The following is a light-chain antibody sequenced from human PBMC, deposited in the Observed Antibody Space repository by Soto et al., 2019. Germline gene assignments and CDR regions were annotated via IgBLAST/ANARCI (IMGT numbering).Light chain of an antibody. CDR3: AAWDDSLNAVV. Sequence: QSVLTQPPSVSEAPRQRVTISCSGSSSNVGDNAVNWYQQVPGKAPELLIYYDDLLASGVSDRFSGSKSGTSASLAISGLQSEDEADYYCAAWDDSLNAVVFGGGTQLTVL. CDR2: YDD. J-gene: IGLJ2*01. V-gene: IGLV1-36*01. CDR1: SSNVGDNA.